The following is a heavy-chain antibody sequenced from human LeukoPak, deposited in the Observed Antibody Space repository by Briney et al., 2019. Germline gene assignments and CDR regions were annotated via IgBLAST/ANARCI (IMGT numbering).Heavy chain of an antibody. V-gene: IGHV3-30*03. CDR3: ARELYYYGSGSLDY. Sequence: GGSLRLSCAASAFTFSSYGMHWVRQAPGKGLEWVAAISNDGSNEYYADSVKGRFTISRDNSKNTLYLQMNSLRAEDTAVYYCARELYYYGSGSLDYWGQGTLVTVSS. CDR2: ISNDGSNE. D-gene: IGHD3-10*01. J-gene: IGHJ4*02. CDR1: AFTFSSYG.